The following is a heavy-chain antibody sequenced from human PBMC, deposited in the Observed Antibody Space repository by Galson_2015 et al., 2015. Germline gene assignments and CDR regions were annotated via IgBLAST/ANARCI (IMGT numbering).Heavy chain of an antibody. CDR1: GFTFSSYG. V-gene: IGHV3-30*03. J-gene: IGHJ5*02. D-gene: IGHD6-19*01. CDR3: ASDPSVPGIAVAGPRVGWFDP. Sequence: SLRLSCAASGFTFSSYGMHWVRQAPGKGLEWVAVISYDGSNKYYADSVKGRFTISRDNSKNTLYLQMNSLRAEDTAVYYCASDPSVPGIAVAGPRVGWFDPWGQGTLVTVSS. CDR2: ISYDGSNK.